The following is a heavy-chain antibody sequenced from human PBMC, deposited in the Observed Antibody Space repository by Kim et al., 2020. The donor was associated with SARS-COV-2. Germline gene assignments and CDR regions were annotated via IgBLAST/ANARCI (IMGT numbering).Heavy chain of an antibody. J-gene: IGHJ3*02. CDR2: ISSSSSYI. V-gene: IGHV3-21*01. CDR3: ARLRTPYYDFWSGDAFDI. CDR1: GFTFSSYS. D-gene: IGHD3-3*01. Sequence: GGSLRLSCAASGFTFSSYSMNWVRQAPGKGLEWVSSISSSSSYIYYADSVKGRFTISRDNAKNSLYLQMNSLRAEDTAVYYCARLRTPYYDFWSGDAFDIWGQGTMVTVSS.